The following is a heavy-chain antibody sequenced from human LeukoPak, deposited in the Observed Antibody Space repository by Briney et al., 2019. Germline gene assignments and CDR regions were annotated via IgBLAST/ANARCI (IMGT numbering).Heavy chain of an antibody. CDR1: GGSISGFY. CDR2: IYSSGRP. Sequence: PSETLSLTCTVSGGSISGFYWSWIRQPAGKGLELIGRIYSSGRPNYNRSLKSRVTLSVDTSKNQFSMKLRSVDAAVTAVYYCARDCTSVTCYFGYWGQGTLVTVSS. CDR3: ARDCTSVTCYFGY. D-gene: IGHD2-8*02. J-gene: IGHJ4*02. V-gene: IGHV4-4*07.